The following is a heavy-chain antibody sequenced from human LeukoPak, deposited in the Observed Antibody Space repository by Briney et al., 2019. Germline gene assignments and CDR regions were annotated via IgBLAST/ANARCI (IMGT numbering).Heavy chain of an antibody. J-gene: IGHJ1*01. Sequence: GGSLRLSCVVSGFTFNRCWMNWVRRAPGKGLEWVAHINPDGRDTYYVDSVKGRFTISRDNAQNSMYLQMNSLRVEDTAVYYCTSWGDTTAEYFQRWGQGTLVTVSS. CDR3: TSWGDTTAEYFQR. CDR2: INPDGRDT. CDR1: GFTFNRCW. V-gene: IGHV3-7*01. D-gene: IGHD2-21*02.